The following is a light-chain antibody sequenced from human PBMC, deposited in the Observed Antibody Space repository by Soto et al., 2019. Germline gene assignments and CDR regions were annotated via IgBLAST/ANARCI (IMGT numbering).Light chain of an antibody. Sequence: EIVMTQSPATLSVSPGERATLSCRASQSVSSNLAWYQQKPGQAPRLLIYQTSIRAAGIPARFSASGSGTDFTLTISDVQPEDFALYYCHQRQSWPRTFGQGTQLDIK. CDR2: QTS. CDR1: QSVSSN. CDR3: HQRQSWPRT. V-gene: IGKV3D-15*03. J-gene: IGKJ1*01.